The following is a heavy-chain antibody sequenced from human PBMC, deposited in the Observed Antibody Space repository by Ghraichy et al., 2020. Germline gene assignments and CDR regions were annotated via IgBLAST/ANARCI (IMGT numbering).Heavy chain of an antibody. CDR2: ISGSGGST. V-gene: IGHV3-23*01. D-gene: IGHD2-2*01. Sequence: GGSLRLSCAASGFIFSYYAMSWVRQAPGKGLEWVSAISGSGGSTYYADSVKGRFTISRDNSKNTLYLQMNSLRAEDTAVYYCAKGRPVAYYFDYWGQGTLVTVSS. J-gene: IGHJ4*02. CDR3: AKGRPVAYYFDY. CDR1: GFIFSYYA.